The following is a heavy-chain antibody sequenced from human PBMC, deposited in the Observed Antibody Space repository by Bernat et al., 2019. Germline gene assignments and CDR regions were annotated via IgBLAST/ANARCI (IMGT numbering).Heavy chain of an antibody. CDR3: ARDLGEYSGYDAFDY. CDR1: GFTFSSSE. CDR2: IGSSGSPI. J-gene: IGHJ4*02. D-gene: IGHD5-12*01. Sequence: EVQLVESGGGLVQPGGSLRLSCAASGFTFSSSEMNWVRQTPGKGLVLVSYIGSSGSPIYYADSVKGRFTISRDNAKNSLYLQMNSLRVEDTAVYYRARDLGEYSGYDAFDYWGQGTLVTVSS. V-gene: IGHV3-48*03.